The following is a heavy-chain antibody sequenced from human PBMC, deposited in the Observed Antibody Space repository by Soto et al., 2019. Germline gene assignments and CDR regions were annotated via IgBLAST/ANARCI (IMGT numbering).Heavy chain of an antibody. Sequence: QYLKISCKGSGDIFTSYWIGWVRQMPGKGLELMGIIYPGDSDTRYSPSFQGQVTISADKSISTAYLQWSSLKASDTAMYYCARPFDPSGSYAYRGQRSLVTVSS. D-gene: IGHD6-19*01. CDR1: GDIFTSYW. V-gene: IGHV5-51*01. J-gene: IGHJ1*01. CDR2: IYPGDSDT. CDR3: ARPFDPSGSYAY.